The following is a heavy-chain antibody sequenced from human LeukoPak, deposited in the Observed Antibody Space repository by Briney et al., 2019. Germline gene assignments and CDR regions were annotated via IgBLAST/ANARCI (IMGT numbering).Heavy chain of an antibody. V-gene: IGHV3-21*01. CDR3: ARDPQLQTYYDFWSGYLGYGMDV. CDR1: GFTFSSYS. CDR2: ISSSSSYI. D-gene: IGHD3-3*01. J-gene: IGHJ6*02. Sequence: PGGSLRLSCAASGFTFSSYSMNWVRQAPGKGLEWVSSISSSSSYIYYADSVKGRFTISRDNAKNSLYLQMNSLRAEDTAVYYCARDPQLQTYYDFWSGYLGYGMDVWGQGTTVTVSS.